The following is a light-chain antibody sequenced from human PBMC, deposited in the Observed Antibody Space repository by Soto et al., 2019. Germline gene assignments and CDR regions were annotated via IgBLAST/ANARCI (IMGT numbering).Light chain of an antibody. CDR1: QSISNSY. J-gene: IGKJ3*01. Sequence: EIVLTQSPGTLSLSPGERATLSCRASQSISNSYLAWYQQEPGQAPRLLIYGASSRATGIPDRFSGSGSGTDFTLTISRLEPEDFAVYYCHRYDSSPFTFGPGTKVDIK. V-gene: IGKV3-20*01. CDR3: HRYDSSPFT. CDR2: GAS.